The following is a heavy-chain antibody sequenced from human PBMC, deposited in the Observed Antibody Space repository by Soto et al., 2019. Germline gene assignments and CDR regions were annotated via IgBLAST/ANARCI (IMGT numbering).Heavy chain of an antibody. V-gene: IGHV1-46*02. CDR1: GHALNYNY. J-gene: IGHJ4*02. CDR2: MNPITHYT. CDR3: AKENGGFEF. Sequence: QVQLVQSGAEVQKTGASVRISCKTSGHALNYNYIHWVRQAPGQGLEWLGFMNPITHYTLSAQKFEGRVTMTRDTSTTTFYLELSSLTPEDTAMYFCAKENGGFEFWGLGTQVTVSP. D-gene: IGHD2-8*01.